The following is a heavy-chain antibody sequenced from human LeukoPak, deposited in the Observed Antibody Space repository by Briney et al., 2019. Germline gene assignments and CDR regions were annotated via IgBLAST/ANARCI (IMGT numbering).Heavy chain of an antibody. J-gene: IGHJ6*02. CDR1: GGSFSGYY. Sequence: SETLSLTCAVYGGSFSGYYWSWIRQPPGKGLEWIGYIYYSGSTNYNPSLKSRVTISVDTSKNQFSLKLSSVTAADTAVYYCARGRLRKDYGMDVWGQGTTVTVSS. CDR2: IYYSGST. D-gene: IGHD4-17*01. CDR3: ARGRLRKDYGMDV. V-gene: IGHV4-59*01.